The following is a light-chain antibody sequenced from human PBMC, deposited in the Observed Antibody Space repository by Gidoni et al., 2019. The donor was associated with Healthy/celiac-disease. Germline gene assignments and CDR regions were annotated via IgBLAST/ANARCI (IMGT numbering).Light chain of an antibody. J-gene: IGKJ1*01. V-gene: IGKV3-11*01. CDR1: QSVSSY. Sequence: EIVLTQSPATLSLSPGERATLSCRASQSVSSYLAWYHQKPGQAPRLLIYDASNRATGIPARFSGSGSGTDFTLTISSLEPEDFAVYSCQQRSNWSWTFGQGTKVEIK. CDR2: DAS. CDR3: QQRSNWSWT.